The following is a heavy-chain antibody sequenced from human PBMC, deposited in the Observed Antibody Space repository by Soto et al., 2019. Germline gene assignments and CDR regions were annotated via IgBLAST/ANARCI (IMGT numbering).Heavy chain of an antibody. Sequence: SGALSLTCTVSGGSIRSGGYSWSWIRQHPGKGLGWIGYIYYSGGTYYNPSLKSRVTISVDTSKNQFSLKLSSVTAADTAVYYCARDLRYCSSTSCYSPYYYGMDVWGQVTTVTVSS. CDR3: ARDLRYCSSTSCYSPYYYGMDV. D-gene: IGHD2-2*02. CDR1: GGSIRSGGYS. V-gene: IGHV4-31*03. CDR2: IYYSGGT. J-gene: IGHJ6*02.